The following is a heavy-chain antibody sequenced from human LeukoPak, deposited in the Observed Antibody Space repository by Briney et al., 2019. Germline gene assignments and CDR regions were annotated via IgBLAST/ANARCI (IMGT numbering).Heavy chain of an antibody. D-gene: IGHD5-18*01. CDR3: AKGYSYGRFDY. Sequence: GGSLRLSCAASGFAFSSYWMSWVRQAPGKGLEWVANIKQDGSEKYYVDSVKGRFTISRDNAKNSLYLQMNSLRAEDTAVYYCAKGYSYGRFDYWGQGTLVTVSS. J-gene: IGHJ4*02. CDR2: IKQDGSEK. CDR1: GFAFSSYW. V-gene: IGHV3-7*03.